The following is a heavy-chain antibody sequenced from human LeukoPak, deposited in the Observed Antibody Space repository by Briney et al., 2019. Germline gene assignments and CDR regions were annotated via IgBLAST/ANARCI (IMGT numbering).Heavy chain of an antibody. D-gene: IGHD2-2*01. V-gene: IGHV3-23*01. CDR3: AKPVVPVAKPSWFDP. Sequence: SVQGRFSISTDTSKNTVYLQMNSLRVEDTAIYYCAKPVVPVAKPSWFDPWGQGTLVTVSS. J-gene: IGHJ5*02.